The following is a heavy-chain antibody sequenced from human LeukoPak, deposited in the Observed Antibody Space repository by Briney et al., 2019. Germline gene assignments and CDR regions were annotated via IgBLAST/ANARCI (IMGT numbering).Heavy chain of an antibody. Sequence: GGSLRLSCAASGFTFSNYWMTWVRQSPGKGLEWVVIIKQDGSDKYYVDSVKGRFTISRDNAKNSLYLQMSSLRAEDTAVYYCARGGHRQKEFWGQGTLVTVSS. J-gene: IGHJ4*02. D-gene: IGHD3-10*01. V-gene: IGHV3-7*01. CDR2: IKQDGSDK. CDR1: GFTFSNYW. CDR3: ARGGHRQKEF.